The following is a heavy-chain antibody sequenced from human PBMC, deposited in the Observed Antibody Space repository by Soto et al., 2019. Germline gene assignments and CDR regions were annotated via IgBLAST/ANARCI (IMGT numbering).Heavy chain of an antibody. D-gene: IGHD1-20*01. CDR3: ARGPRVTVGITGTTTTPGSYYYGMDV. J-gene: IGHJ6*02. CDR2: IIPIFGTA. Sequence: QVQLVQSGAEVKKPGSSVKVSCKASGGTFSSYAISWVRQAPGQGLEWMGGIIPIFGTANYAQKFQGRVTITADESTSTAYMELSSLRSEDTAVYYCARGPRVTVGITGTTTTPGSYYYGMDVWGQGTTVTVSS. V-gene: IGHV1-69*12. CDR1: GGTFSSYA.